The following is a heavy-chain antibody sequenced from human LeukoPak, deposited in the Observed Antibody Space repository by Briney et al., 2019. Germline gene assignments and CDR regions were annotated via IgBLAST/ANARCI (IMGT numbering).Heavy chain of an antibody. CDR3: ARDRGPIGRLGLDP. J-gene: IGHJ5*02. D-gene: IGHD2-21*01. CDR2: ISYDGSNK. V-gene: IGHV3-30-3*01. CDR1: GFTFSSYA. Sequence: GRSLRLSCAASGFTFSSYAMHWVRQAPGKGLEWVAVISYDGSNKYYADSVKGRFTISRDNSKNTLYLQMNSLRAEDTAVYYCARDRGPIGRLGLDPWGQGTLVTVSS.